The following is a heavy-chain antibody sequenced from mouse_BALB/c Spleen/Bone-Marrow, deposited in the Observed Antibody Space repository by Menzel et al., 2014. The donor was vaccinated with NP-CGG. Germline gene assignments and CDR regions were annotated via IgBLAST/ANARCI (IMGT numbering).Heavy chain of an antibody. CDR2: ISTYYGDT. V-gene: IGHV1S137*01. Sequence: QVQLQQSGAELVRPGVSVKISCKGSGYTFTDYAMHWVKQSHAKSLEWIGVISTYYGDTNYNQKFKGKATMTVDKSSSTAYMELARLTCEDSAIYYCAPMYDGYYMFAYWGQGTLVTVSA. D-gene: IGHD2-3*01. J-gene: IGHJ3*01. CDR1: GYTFTDYA. CDR3: APMYDGYYMFAY.